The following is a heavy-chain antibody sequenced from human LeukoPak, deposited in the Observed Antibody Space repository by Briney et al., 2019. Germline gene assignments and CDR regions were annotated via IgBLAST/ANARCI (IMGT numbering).Heavy chain of an antibody. Sequence: GESLKISCKGSGYNFTNNWIGWVRQMPGKGLEWMGIIYPGDSDTRYSPSFQGQVTISADKSISTAYLQWSSLKASDTAMYYCASARRGDYSDAFDIWGQGTMVTVSS. V-gene: IGHV5-51*01. CDR1: GYNFTNNW. J-gene: IGHJ3*02. D-gene: IGHD4-17*01. CDR3: ASARRGDYSDAFDI. CDR2: IYPGDSDT.